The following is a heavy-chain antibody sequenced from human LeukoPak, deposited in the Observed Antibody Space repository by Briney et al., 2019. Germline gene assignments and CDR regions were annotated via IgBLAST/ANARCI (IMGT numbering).Heavy chain of an antibody. CDR3: ARVDILTGAYYFDY. CDR2: INPNSGGT. D-gene: IGHD3-9*01. V-gene: IGHV1-2*02. J-gene: IGHJ4*02. CDR1: GYTFTSYD. Sequence: ASMKVSCKASGYTFTSYDINWVRQATGQGLEWMGWINPNSGGTNYAQKFQGRVTMTRDTSISTAYMELSRLRSDDTAVYYCARVDILTGAYYFDYWGQGTLVTVSS.